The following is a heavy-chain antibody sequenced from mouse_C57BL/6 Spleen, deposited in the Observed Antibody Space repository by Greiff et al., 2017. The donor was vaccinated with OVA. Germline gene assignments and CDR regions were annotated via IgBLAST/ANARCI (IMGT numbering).Heavy chain of an antibody. CDR2: IDPSDSYT. V-gene: IGHV1-69*01. D-gene: IGHD4-1*01. CDR3: ASNWESFAWFAY. CDR1: GYTFTSYW. J-gene: IGHJ3*01. Sequence: VQLQQPGAELVMPGASVKLSCKASGYTFTSYWMHWVKQRPGQGLEWIGEIDPSDSYTNYNQKFKGKSTLTVDKSSSTAYMQLSSLTSEDSAVYYCASNWESFAWFAYWGQGTLVTVSA.